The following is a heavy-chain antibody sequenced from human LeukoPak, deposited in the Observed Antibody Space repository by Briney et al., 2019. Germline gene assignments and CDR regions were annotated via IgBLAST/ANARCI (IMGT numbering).Heavy chain of an antibody. CDR2: ISGSGGST. J-gene: IGHJ4*02. V-gene: IGHV3-23*01. Sequence: GGSLRLSCAASGFTFSSYAMSWVRQAPGKGLEWVSAISGSGGSTYYADSVKGRFTISRDNSKNTLYLQMNSLRAEDTAVYYCAKRTYYYDSRGYYLDYWGQGTLVTVSS. D-gene: IGHD3-22*01. CDR1: GFTFSSYA. CDR3: AKRTYYYDSRGYYLDY.